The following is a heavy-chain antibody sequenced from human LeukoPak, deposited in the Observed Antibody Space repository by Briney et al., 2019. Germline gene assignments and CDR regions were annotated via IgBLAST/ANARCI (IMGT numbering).Heavy chain of an antibody. Sequence: ASVKLSCKAFGYIFTGYYMHGVRQAPGHGLKWMGGINPNSGGTNNAHKFQGRVTMTRDTSISTAYMDLSRLRSDDTAVYYCGRGAAYYFDYWDQGTLVTVSS. CDR3: GRGAAYYFDY. CDR2: INPNSGGT. V-gene: IGHV1-2*02. J-gene: IGHJ4*02. CDR1: GYIFTGYY.